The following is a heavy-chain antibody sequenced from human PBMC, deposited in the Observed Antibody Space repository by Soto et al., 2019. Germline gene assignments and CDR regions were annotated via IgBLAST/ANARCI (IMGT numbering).Heavy chain of an antibody. CDR1: GGSISSYY. CDR3: ARSSGDYVSP. J-gene: IGHJ5*02. CDR2: IYYTGIT. D-gene: IGHD4-17*01. Sequence: QVRLQESGPGLVKPSETLSLTCTVSGGSISSYYWSWIRQPPGKGLQWIGYIYYTGITNYNPSLKSRVTIPLDTSKNQFSLNLSSVTAADTAVYYCARSSGDYVSPWGRGTLVTVSS. V-gene: IGHV4-59*01.